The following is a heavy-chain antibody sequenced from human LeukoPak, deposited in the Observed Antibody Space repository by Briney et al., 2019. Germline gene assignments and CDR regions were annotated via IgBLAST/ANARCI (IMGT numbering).Heavy chain of an antibody. V-gene: IGHV3-48*01. CDR2: FNSWSSTI. J-gene: IGHJ3*02. D-gene: IGHD1-1*01. CDR1: GFTLSSYS. CDR3: ARVLLERPGIDSFDI. Sequence: PGGSLRLSCGASGFTLSSYSMDWVPQAPGKGLEGVSHFNSWSSTIFYADSVKGRFTLSRDNPGNSLYAQMNSLRAEDTAVYYCARVLLERPGIDSFDIWGQGTMVTVSS.